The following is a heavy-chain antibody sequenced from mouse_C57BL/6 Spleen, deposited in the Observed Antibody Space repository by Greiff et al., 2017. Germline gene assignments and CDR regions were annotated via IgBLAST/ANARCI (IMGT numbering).Heavy chain of an antibody. CDR1: GYTFTDYY. CDR2: INPNNGGT. J-gene: IGHJ3*01. CDR3: LTGMFAY. D-gene: IGHD4-1*01. Sequence: VQLQQSGPELVKPGASVKISCKASGYTFTDYYMNWVKQSHGKSLEWIGDINPNNGGTSYNQKFKGKATLTVDKSSSTAYMELRSLTSEDSAVYYCLTGMFAYWGQGTLVTVSA. V-gene: IGHV1-26*01.